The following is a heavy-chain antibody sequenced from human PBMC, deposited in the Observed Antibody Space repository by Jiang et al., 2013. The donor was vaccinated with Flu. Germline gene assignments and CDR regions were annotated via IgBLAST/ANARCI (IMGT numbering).Heavy chain of an antibody. J-gene: IGHJ4*02. CDR2: INAGNGNT. Sequence: PGQRLEWMGWINAGNGNTKYSQKFQGRVTITRDTSASTAYMELSSLRSEDTAVYYCARAECSGGSCYSGFDYWGQGTLVTVSS. CDR3: ARAECSGGSCYSGFDY. V-gene: IGHV1-3*01. D-gene: IGHD2-15*01.